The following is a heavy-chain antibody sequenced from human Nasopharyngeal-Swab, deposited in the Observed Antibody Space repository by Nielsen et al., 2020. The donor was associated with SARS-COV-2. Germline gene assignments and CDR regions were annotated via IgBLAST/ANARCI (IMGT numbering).Heavy chain of an antibody. J-gene: IGHJ6*03. V-gene: IGHV4-59*12. D-gene: IGHD6-6*01. CDR1: GGSISRYY. CDR3: ATINTSSPPNYYYYMDV. CDR2: ISYTGST. Sequence: SETLSLTCSVSGGSISRYYWSWIRQTPGKRLECIGYISYTGSTNSNPSLKSRVTISVATSKNQFSLKLTSVTAADTAVYYCATINTSSPPNYYYYMDVWGKGPTVTVSS.